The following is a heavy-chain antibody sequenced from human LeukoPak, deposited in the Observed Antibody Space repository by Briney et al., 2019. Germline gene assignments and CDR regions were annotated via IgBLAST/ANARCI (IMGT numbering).Heavy chain of an antibody. CDR1: GYSISSGYY. CDR3: ARVTGYVIEDYFDY. J-gene: IGHJ4*02. Sequence: SETLSPTCAVSGYSISSGYYWGWIRQPPGKGLEWIGSIYHSGSTYYNPSLKSRVTISVDTSKNQFSLKLRSVTAADTAVYYCARVTGYVIEDYFDYWGQGTLVTVSS. CDR2: IYHSGST. V-gene: IGHV4-38-2*01. D-gene: IGHD2-8*01.